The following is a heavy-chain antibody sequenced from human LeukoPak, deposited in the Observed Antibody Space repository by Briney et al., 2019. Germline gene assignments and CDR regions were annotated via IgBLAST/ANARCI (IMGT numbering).Heavy chain of an antibody. V-gene: IGHV3-23*01. CDR1: GFTFSSYA. D-gene: IGHD3-3*01. CDR2: ISGSGGSI. J-gene: IGHJ6*03. Sequence: PGGSLRLSCAASGFTFSSYAMSWVRQAPGKGLEWVSAISGSGGSIYYADSVKGRFTISRDNAKNSLYLQMNSLRAEDTAVYYCAKDPAGITIFGVVPYHMDVWGKGTTVTVSS. CDR3: AKDPAGITIFGVVPYHMDV.